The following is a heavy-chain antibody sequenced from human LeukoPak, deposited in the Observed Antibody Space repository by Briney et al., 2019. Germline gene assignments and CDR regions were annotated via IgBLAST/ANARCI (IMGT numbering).Heavy chain of an antibody. Sequence: GGTLRLSCAASGFSFSSHGMSWVRQAPGKGLEWVSGIIGGAGSTYYADSVKGRFTISRDNAKNSLYLQMNSLRAEDTAVCYCAELGITMIGGVWGKGTTVTISS. D-gene: IGHD3-10*02. CDR2: IIGGAGST. CDR1: GFSFSSHG. J-gene: IGHJ6*04. V-gene: IGHV3-23*01. CDR3: AELGITMIGGV.